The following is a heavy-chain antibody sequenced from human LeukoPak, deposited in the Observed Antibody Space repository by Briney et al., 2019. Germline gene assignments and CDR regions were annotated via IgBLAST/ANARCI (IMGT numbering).Heavy chain of an antibody. CDR1: GFTFSRYA. Sequence: GGFLRLSCAASGFTFSRYAMSWVRQAPGKGLEWVSVVGGTGSSTYYADSVKGRFTISRDNSKNTLYLEMSSLRAEDTAVYYCAKVDRGYDYNYYAMDVWGQGTTVTVSS. J-gene: IGHJ6*02. CDR3: AKVDRGYDYNYYAMDV. CDR2: VGGTGSST. V-gene: IGHV3-23*01. D-gene: IGHD2-15*01.